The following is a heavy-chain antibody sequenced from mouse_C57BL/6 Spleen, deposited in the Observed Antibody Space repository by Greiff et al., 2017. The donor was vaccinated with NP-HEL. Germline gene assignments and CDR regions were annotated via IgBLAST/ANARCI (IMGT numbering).Heavy chain of an antibody. J-gene: IGHJ1*03. Sequence: EVQLQQSVAELVRPGASVKLSCTASGFNIKNTYMHWVKQRPEQGLEWIGRIDPANGNTKYAPKFQGKATITADTSSNTAYLQLSSLTSADTAIYYCARSPYYGSSHWYFDVWGTGTTVTVSS. CDR1: GFNIKNTY. CDR3: ARSPYYGSSHWYFDV. V-gene: IGHV14-3*01. CDR2: IDPANGNT. D-gene: IGHD1-1*01.